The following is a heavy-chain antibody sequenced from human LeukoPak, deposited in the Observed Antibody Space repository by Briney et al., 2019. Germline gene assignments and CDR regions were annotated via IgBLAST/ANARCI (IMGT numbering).Heavy chain of an antibody. CDR3: ARACPDY. V-gene: IGHV3-21*01. CDR2: ISSSSRYI. CDR1: GFTFSSYS. Sequence: PGGSLRLSCAASGFTFSSYSMNWVRQAPGKGLEWVSPISSSSRYIYYADSVKGRFTISRDNAKNSLYLQRNSLRAVYTAVYYWARACPDYWGQGTLVTVSS. J-gene: IGHJ4*02.